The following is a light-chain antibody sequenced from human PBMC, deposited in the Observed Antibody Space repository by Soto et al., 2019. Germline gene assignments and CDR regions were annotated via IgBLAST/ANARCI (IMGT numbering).Light chain of an antibody. J-gene: IGKJ1*01. V-gene: IGKV3-11*01. Sequence: EIVLTQSPATLSLSPGERATLSCRARQSVSSYLAWYQQKPGQAPRLLIYYPSNRATGIPATFSGSGSGTEFTLTISSLKPEDFAVDYCQQRSNWPPMWTFGQGTKVEIK. CDR3: QQRSNWPPMWT. CDR1: QSVSSY. CDR2: YPS.